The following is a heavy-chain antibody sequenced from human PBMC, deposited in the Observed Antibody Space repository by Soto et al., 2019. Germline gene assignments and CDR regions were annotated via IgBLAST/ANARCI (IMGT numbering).Heavy chain of an antibody. D-gene: IGHD3-3*01. J-gene: IGHJ4*02. CDR2: IYYSGST. Sequence: SETLSLTCTVSGDSISSGGYYWSWIRQHPGKGLEWIGYIYYSGSTYYNPSLKSRVTISVDTSKNQFSLKLSSVTAADTAVYYCAREPTYYDFWSGYSAIDYWGQGTLVTVSS. CDR3: AREPTYYDFWSGYSAIDY. V-gene: IGHV4-31*03. CDR1: GDSISSGGYY.